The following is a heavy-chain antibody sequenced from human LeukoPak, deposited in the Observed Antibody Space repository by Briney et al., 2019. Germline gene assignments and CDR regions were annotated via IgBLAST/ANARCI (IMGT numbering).Heavy chain of an antibody. J-gene: IGHJ6*02. CDR2: IKQDGSEK. Sequence: TGGSLRLSCAASGFTFGSYWMSWVRQAPGKGLEWVANIKQDGSEKYYVDSVKGRFTISRDNAKNSLYLQMNSLRAEDTAVYYCARVSIVVVPAAMYYGMDVWGQGTTVTVSS. D-gene: IGHD2-2*01. V-gene: IGHV3-7*01. CDR3: ARVSIVVVPAAMYYGMDV. CDR1: GFTFGSYW.